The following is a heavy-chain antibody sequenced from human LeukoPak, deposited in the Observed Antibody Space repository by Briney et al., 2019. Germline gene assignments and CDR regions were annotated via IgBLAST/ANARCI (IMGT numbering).Heavy chain of an antibody. CDR1: GYTFTSYG. CDR2: ISAYNGNT. Sequence: GASVKVSCKASGYTFTSYGISWVRQAPGQGLEWMGWISAYNGNTNYAQKLQGRVTMTTDTSTSTAYMELRSLRSDDTAVYYCARDVSFRYSSGWYDLGLFYWGQGTLVTVSS. V-gene: IGHV1-18*01. CDR3: ARDVSFRYSSGWYDLGLFY. J-gene: IGHJ4*02. D-gene: IGHD6-19*01.